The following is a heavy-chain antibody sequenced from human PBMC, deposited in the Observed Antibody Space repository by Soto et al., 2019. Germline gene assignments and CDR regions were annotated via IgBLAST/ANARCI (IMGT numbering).Heavy chain of an antibody. D-gene: IGHD6-13*01. V-gene: IGHV3-13*01. CDR3: ARARSGWYVEMDF. CDR2: IGTTGDT. CDR1: GFTFSDYD. J-gene: IGHJ4*02. Sequence: QPEGSLRLSCLVSGFTFSDYDMHWVRQEAGKALEWVGAIGTTGDTYSPDSMEGRFTISRENVKNSLYLHISSLRAGDTAVYFCARARSGWYVEMDFWGRGT.